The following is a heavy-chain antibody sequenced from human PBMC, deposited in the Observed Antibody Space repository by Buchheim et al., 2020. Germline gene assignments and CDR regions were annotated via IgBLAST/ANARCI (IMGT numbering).Heavy chain of an antibody. D-gene: IGHD2-21*02. Sequence: QVQLVESGGGVVQPGRSLRLSCAASGFTFSSYGMHWVRQAPGKGLEWVAVISYDGSNKYYADSVKGRFTISRDNSKNTLYLQMNSLRAEDAAVYYCARDSDYYFDYWGQGTL. V-gene: IGHV3-30*03. CDR1: GFTFSSYG. J-gene: IGHJ4*02. CDR3: ARDSDYYFDY. CDR2: ISYDGSNK.